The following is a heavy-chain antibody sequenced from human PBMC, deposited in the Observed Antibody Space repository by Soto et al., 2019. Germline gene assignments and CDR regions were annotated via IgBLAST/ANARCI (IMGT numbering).Heavy chain of an antibody. CDR1: GFTFTSSA. J-gene: IGHJ3*02. CDR3: AAGTELLWSGDAFDI. CDR2: IVVGSGNT. D-gene: IGHD3-10*01. V-gene: IGHV1-58*01. Sequence: QMQLVQSGPEVKKPGTSVKVSCKASGFTFTSSAVQWVRQARGQRLEWIGWIVVGSGNTNYAQKFQERVTITRDMSTSTAYMELSSLRSEDTAVYYCAAGTELLWSGDAFDIWGQGTMVTVSS.